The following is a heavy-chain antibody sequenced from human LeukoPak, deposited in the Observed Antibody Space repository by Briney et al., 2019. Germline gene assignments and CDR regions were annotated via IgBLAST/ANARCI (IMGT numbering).Heavy chain of an antibody. CDR2: INPNSGGT. Sequence: ASLKVSCKASGYTFTRYYIHWVRQAPGQGLEWMGWINPNSGGTKYVQKFQGRVTMTRDTSISTAYMELSSLRSEDTAVYYCARDQAGIVPSDSFDYWGQGTLVTVSS. J-gene: IGHJ4*02. CDR1: GYTFTRYY. V-gene: IGHV1-2*02. CDR3: ARDQAGIVPSDSFDY. D-gene: IGHD1-14*01.